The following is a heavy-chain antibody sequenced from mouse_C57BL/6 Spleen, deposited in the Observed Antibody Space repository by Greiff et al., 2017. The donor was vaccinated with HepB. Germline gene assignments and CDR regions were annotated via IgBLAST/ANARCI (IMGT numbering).Heavy chain of an antibody. CDR1: GFTFSDYG. CDR2: ISSGSSTI. D-gene: IGHD1-1*01. CDR3: ARGNYYGIDY. Sequence: DVKLQESGGGLVKPGGSLKLSCAASGFTFSDYGMHWVRQAPEKGLEWVAYISSGSSTIYYADTVKGRFTISRDNAKNTLFLQMTSLRSEDTAMYYCARGNYYGIDYWGQGTTLTVSS. J-gene: IGHJ2*01. V-gene: IGHV5-17*01.